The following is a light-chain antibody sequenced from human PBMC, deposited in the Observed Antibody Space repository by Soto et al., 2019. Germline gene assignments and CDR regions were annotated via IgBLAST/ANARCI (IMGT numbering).Light chain of an antibody. V-gene: IGKV1-5*03. CDR1: QSISIW. CDR3: QQYNSFSRT. J-gene: IGKJ2*01. CDR2: KAS. Sequence: DIQMTQSPSTLSSSLGDRVAITCRASQSISIWLAWYQQKSGQAPKLLIYKASTLESGVPSRFSGSGSGTEFTLTISSLQPDDFATYYCQQYNSFSRTFGQGTKLEIK.